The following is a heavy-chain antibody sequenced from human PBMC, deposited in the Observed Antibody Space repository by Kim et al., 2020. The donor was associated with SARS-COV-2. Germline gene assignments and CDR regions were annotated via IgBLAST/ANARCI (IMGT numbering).Heavy chain of an antibody. J-gene: IGHJ4*02. CDR3: ARVGSSSWRFDY. V-gene: IGHV3-7*01. Sequence: YYVDSVKGRFTISRDNAKNSLYLQMNSLRAEDTAVYYCARVGSSSWRFDYWGQGTLVTVSS. D-gene: IGHD6-13*01.